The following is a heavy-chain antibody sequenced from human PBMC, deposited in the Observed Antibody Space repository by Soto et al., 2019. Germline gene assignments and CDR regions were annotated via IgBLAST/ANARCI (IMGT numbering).Heavy chain of an antibody. CDR2: ISAYNGNT. J-gene: IGHJ3*02. V-gene: IGHV1-18*01. D-gene: IGHD3-22*01. CDR3: AKPGYYHDSSDVRSIYAFDI. CDR1: GYTFTSYG. Sequence: QVQLVQSGAEVKKPGASVKVSCKASGYTFTSYGISWVRQAPGQGLEWMGWISAYNGNTNYAQKLQGRVTMTTDTSTSTAYMELRSLRSDDTAVYYCAKPGYYHDSSDVRSIYAFDIWGQETMVTVSS.